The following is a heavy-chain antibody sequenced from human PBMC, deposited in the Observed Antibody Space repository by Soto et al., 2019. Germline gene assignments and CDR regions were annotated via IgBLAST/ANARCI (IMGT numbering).Heavy chain of an antibody. CDR3: ARDETIFGVVDAFDI. D-gene: IGHD3-3*01. CDR1: GYTFTSYG. V-gene: IGHV1-18*01. Sequence: ASVKVSCKASGYTFTSYGISWVRQAPGQGLEWMGWISAYNGNTNYAQKLQGRVTMTTDTSTSTAYMGLRSLRSDDTAVYYCARDETIFGVVDAFDIWGQGTMVTVS. CDR2: ISAYNGNT. J-gene: IGHJ3*02.